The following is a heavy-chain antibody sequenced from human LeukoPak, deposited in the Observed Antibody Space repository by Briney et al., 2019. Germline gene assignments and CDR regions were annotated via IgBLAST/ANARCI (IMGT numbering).Heavy chain of an antibody. D-gene: IGHD3-22*01. Sequence: SETLSLTCTVSGYSISSGYYWGWIRQPPGKGLEWIGSIYHSGSTYYNPSLKSRVTISVDTSKNQFSLKLSSVTAADTAVYYCNAYYYDSSGTLSYYYYMDVWGKGTTVTVSS. V-gene: IGHV4-38-2*02. CDR1: GYSISSGYY. CDR3: NAYYYDSSGTLSYYYYMDV. J-gene: IGHJ6*03. CDR2: IYHSGST.